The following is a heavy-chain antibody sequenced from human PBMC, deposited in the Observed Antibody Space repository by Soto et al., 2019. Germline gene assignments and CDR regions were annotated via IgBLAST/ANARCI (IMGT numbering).Heavy chain of an antibody. Sequence: PGGSLRLSCAASGFAFNNAWMNWVRQAPGKGLEWVGRIKSKTDGGTTDYAAPVKGRFTISRDDSKNTLYLQMNSLKTEDTAVYYCTTSLGPGYYYGMDVWGQGTTVTVSS. CDR3: TTSLGPGYYYGMDV. CDR1: GFAFNNAW. V-gene: IGHV3-15*07. J-gene: IGHJ6*02. CDR2: IKSKTDGGTT.